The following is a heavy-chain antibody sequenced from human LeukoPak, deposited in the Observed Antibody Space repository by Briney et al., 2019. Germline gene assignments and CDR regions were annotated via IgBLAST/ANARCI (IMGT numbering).Heavy chain of an antibody. CDR2: IRTTGGST. J-gene: IGHJ4*02. D-gene: IGHD3-9*01. CDR1: GFTFSTNT. Sequence: GGSLRLSCAASGFTFSTNTMHWVRQAPGRGLEYVSGIRTTGGSTYYANSVKGRFTISRDNSKNTVYLQMGSLRAEDMAVYYCARDLTEGGDYWGQGTLVTVSS. V-gene: IGHV3-64*01. CDR3: ARDLTEGGDY.